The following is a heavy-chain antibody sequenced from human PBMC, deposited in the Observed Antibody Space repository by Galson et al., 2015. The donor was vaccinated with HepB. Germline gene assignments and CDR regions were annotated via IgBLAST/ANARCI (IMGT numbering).Heavy chain of an antibody. Sequence: SVKVSCKASGYTFTSYYMHWVRQAPGQGLEWMGIINPSGGSTSYAQKFQGRVTMTRDTSTSTVYMELSSLRSEDTAVYYCARDAATAGYCSGGSCYSAPWYWGQGTLVTVSS. J-gene: IGHJ4*02. D-gene: IGHD2-15*01. CDR3: ARDAATAGYCSGGSCYSAPWY. CDR2: INPSGGST. CDR1: GYTFTSYY. V-gene: IGHV1-46*01.